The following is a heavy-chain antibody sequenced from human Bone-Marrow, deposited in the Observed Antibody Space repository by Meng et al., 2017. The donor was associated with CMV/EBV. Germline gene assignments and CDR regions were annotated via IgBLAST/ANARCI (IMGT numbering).Heavy chain of an antibody. V-gene: IGHV3-21*01. CDR1: GFTFSNYG. CDR2: ISSSSSYI. J-gene: IGHJ3*02. D-gene: IGHD2-2*02. CDR3: AREASLPAAIIGAFDI. Sequence: GGSLRLSCTASGFTFSNYGMHWVRQAPGKGLEWVSSISSSSSYIYYADSVKGRFTISRDNAKNSLYLQMNSLRAEDTAVYYCAREASLPAAIIGAFDIWGQGTMVAFSS.